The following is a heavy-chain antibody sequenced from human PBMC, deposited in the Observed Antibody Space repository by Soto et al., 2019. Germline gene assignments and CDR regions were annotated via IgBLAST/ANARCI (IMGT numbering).Heavy chain of an antibody. J-gene: IGHJ4*02. D-gene: IGHD4-17*01. CDR1: DGSIRGYY. CDR2: IYYSGST. Sequence: CLTCSVADGSIRGYYWSWIMKKPGKGLEWIGYIYYSGSTNYNPSLKSRVTISVDTSKNQFSLKLSSVTAADTAVYYCARDYGDYFDFWGQGTLVTVSS. CDR3: ARDYGDYFDF. V-gene: IGHV4-59*01.